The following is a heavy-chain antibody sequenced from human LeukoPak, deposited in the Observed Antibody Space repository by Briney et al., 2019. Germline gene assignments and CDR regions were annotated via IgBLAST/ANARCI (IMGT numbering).Heavy chain of an antibody. CDR3: AKDQSHTYCSSTSCYMEEAFDI. J-gene: IGHJ3*02. CDR2: ISGSGGST. D-gene: IGHD2-2*02. Sequence: GGSLRLSCAASGFTFSSYAMSWGRQAPGEGVGWVSAISGSGGSTYYADSVKGRFTISRDNSKNTLYLQMNSLRAEDTAVYYCAKDQSHTYCSSTSCYMEEAFDIWGQGTMVTVSS. V-gene: IGHV3-23*01. CDR1: GFTFSSYA.